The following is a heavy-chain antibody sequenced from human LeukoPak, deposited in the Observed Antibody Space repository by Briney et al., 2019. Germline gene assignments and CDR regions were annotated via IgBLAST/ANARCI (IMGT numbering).Heavy chain of an antibody. CDR3: AKDGGNYYYYGMDV. D-gene: IGHD3-3*01. J-gene: IGHJ6*02. CDR1: GFTFSSYA. V-gene: IGHV3-23*01. Sequence: GGSLRLSCAASGFTFSSYAMSWVRQAPGKGLEWVSAISGSGGSTYYADSVKGRFTISRDTSKNTLYLQMNSLRAEDTAVCYCAKDGGNYYYYGMDVWGQGTTVTVSS. CDR2: ISGSGGST.